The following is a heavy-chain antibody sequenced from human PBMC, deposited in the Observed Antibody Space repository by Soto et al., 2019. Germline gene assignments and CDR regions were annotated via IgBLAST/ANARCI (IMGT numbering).Heavy chain of an antibody. CDR1: GFTFSSYG. D-gene: IGHD3-9*01. CDR3: AKSELRYFDWLLSGPDY. J-gene: IGHJ4*02. CDR2: ISYDGSNK. V-gene: IGHV3-30*18. Sequence: GGSLRLCCAASGFTFSSYGMHWVRQAPGKGLEWVAVISYDGSNKYYADSVKGRFTISRDNSKNTLYLQMSSLRAEDTAVYYCAKSELRYFDWLLSGPDYWGQGTLVTVSS.